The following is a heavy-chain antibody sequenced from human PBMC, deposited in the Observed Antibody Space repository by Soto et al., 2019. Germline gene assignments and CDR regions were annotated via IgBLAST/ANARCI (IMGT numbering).Heavy chain of an antibody. J-gene: IGHJ6*03. CDR2: ISHDGNVN. CDR1: GCTFSSYA. D-gene: IGHD2-8*02. CDR3: AKDEYWESHFYYFMDL. Sequence: GGSLRLSCEASGCTFSSYAMHWVRQAPGKGLEWVAVISHDGNVNYYSESVKGRFTMSRDNSKDTLYLQMDSLRTEDTAVYFCAKDEYWESHFYYFMDLWGKGTPVTVSS. V-gene: IGHV3-30*18.